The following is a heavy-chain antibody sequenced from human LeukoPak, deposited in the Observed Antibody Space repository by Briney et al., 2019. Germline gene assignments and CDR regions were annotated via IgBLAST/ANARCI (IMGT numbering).Heavy chain of an antibody. D-gene: IGHD3-10*01. CDR2: ISSSGSTI. V-gene: IGHV3-48*03. J-gene: IGHJ4*02. CDR3: AKGRGQGFDY. CDR1: GFTFSSYE. Sequence: GGSLRLSCAASGFTFSSYEMNWVRQAPGKGLEWVSYISSSGSTIYYADSVKGRFTISRDNAKNSLYLQMNSLRVEDTAVYYCAKGRGQGFDYWGQGTLVTVSS.